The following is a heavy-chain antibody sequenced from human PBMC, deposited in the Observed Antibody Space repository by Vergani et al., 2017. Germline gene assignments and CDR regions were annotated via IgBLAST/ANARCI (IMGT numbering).Heavy chain of an antibody. D-gene: IGHD4-17*01. CDR2: IFHSGST. J-gene: IGHJ4*02. CDR1: GYSISRGSY. V-gene: IGHV4-38-2*02. Sequence: QVQLQESGPGLLKPSQTLSLTCTVSGYSISRGSYWAWIRQPPGKGLEWIGSIFHSGSTHYNPSLESRVTISVDTSKNQFSLKLNSVTAADTAVYYCARHNLYGDSQTGIDYWGLGTLVIVSS. CDR3: ARHNLYGDSQTGIDY.